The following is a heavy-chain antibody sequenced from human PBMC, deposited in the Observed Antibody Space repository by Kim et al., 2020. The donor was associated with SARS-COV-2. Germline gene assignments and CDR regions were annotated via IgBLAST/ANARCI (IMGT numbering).Heavy chain of an antibody. V-gene: IGHV4-34*01. CDR2: INHSGST. Sequence: SETLSLTCAVYGGSFSGYYWSWIRQPQGKGLEWIGEINHSGSTNYNPSLKSRVTITVDTSKNQFSLKLSSVTAADTAVYYCARGHPPTYRYYYGMDVWGQRTPVSASS. J-gene: IGHJ6*02. CDR1: GGSFSGYY. D-gene: IGHD4-4*01. CDR3: ARGHPPTYRYYYGMDV.